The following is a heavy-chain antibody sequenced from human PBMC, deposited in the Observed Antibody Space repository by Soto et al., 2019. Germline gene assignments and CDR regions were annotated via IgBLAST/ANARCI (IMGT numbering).Heavy chain of an antibody. CDR1: GGSISSYY. Sequence: SETLSLTCTVSGGSISSYYWSWIRQPPGKGLEWIGYIYYSGSTNYNPSLKSRVTISVDTSKNQFSLKLSSVTAADTAVYYCARVGSEWLRLPSYYYYYMDVWGKGTTVTVSS. J-gene: IGHJ6*03. D-gene: IGHD5-12*01. CDR3: ARVGSEWLRLPSYYYYYMDV. V-gene: IGHV4-59*01. CDR2: IYYSGST.